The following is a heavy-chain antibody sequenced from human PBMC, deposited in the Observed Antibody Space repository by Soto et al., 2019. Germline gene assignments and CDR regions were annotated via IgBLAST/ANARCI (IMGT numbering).Heavy chain of an antibody. CDR2: ISKDGGTK. CDR1: GFTFSSYG. CDR3: AKETHSTGYGSYSDY. D-gene: IGHD3-22*01. V-gene: IGHV3-30*18. J-gene: IGHJ4*02. Sequence: QVQLVESGGGVVQPGRSLRLSCAASGFTFSSYGMHWVRQAPGKGLEWVAVISKDGGTKYDADSVKGRFTISRDNSKNTLYLQMNSLRAEDTAVYYCAKETHSTGYGSYSDYWRQGTLLTVSS.